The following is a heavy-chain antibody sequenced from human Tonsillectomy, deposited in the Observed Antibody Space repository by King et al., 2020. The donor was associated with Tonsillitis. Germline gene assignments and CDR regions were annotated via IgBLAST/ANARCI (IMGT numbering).Heavy chain of an antibody. Sequence: VQLVESGGGLVQPGGSLRLSCAASGFTVSNNYMSWVRQAPGKGLEWVSIIYSGGSTYYGDSVKGRFTISRHNSKNTLYLQMNSLRAEDTAVYYCARGSGVGRVEALDIWGQGTMVTV. D-gene: IGHD2-15*01. J-gene: IGHJ3*02. CDR2: IYSGGST. CDR3: ARGSGVGRVEALDI. CDR1: GFTVSNNY. V-gene: IGHV3-53*04.